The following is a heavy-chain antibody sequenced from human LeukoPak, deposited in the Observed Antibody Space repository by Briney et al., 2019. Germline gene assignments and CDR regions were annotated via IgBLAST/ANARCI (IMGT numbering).Heavy chain of an antibody. CDR1: GFTFRSNA. CDR3: AQERDRRGYFDY. Sequence: GGSLRLSCAASGFTFRSNAMHWVRQAPGKGLEGVTFILYDGNEKYYADSVKGRFTVSRDNSKNTLYLQMNSLRVEDTAVYYCAQERDRRGYFDYWGQGTLVTVSS. D-gene: IGHD2-15*01. J-gene: IGHJ4*02. V-gene: IGHV3-30*02. CDR2: ILYDGNEK.